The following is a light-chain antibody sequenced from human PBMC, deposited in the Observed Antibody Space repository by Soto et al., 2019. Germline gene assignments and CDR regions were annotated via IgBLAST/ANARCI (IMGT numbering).Light chain of an antibody. CDR1: SSDVDGYNY. J-gene: IGLJ3*02. Sequence: QSALTQPPSASGSPGQSVTISCTGTSSDVDGYNYVSWYQQYPGRAPKLMIYEVTKRPSGVPDRFSGSRSGNTASLTVSGLQAEDEADYYCRSYAASNNFYFVFGGGTKLTVL. CDR3: RSYAASNNFYFV. CDR2: EVT. V-gene: IGLV2-8*01.